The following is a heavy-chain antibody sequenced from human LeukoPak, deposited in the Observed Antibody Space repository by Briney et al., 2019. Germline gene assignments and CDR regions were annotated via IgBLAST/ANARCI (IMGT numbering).Heavy chain of an antibody. CDR1: EFTFTDYW. J-gene: IGHJ4*02. V-gene: IGHV3-7*01. Sequence: GGSLRLSCVASEFTFTDYWMGWVRQAPGKGLEWVASINRDGSETYYMDSVKGRFTISRDNAKNLLYLQMSSLRVEDTAVYYCARSCGSGFYFDYWGQGTLVTVSS. CDR2: INRDGSET. CDR3: ARSCGSGFYFDY. D-gene: IGHD3-10*01.